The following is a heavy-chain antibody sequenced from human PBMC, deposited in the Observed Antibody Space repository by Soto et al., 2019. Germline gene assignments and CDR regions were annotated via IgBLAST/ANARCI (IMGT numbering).Heavy chain of an antibody. CDR3: AICSSTSCYTSSYYYYGMDV. D-gene: IGHD2-2*02. J-gene: IGHJ6*02. CDR1: GYSFTSYW. V-gene: IGHV5-51*01. CDR2: IYPGDSDT. Sequence: PGESLKISCKGSGYSFTSYWIGWVRQMPGKGLEWMGIIYPGDSDTRYSPSFQGQVTISADKSISTAYLQWSSLKASDTAMYYCAICSSTSCYTSSYYYYGMDVWGQGTTVTVS.